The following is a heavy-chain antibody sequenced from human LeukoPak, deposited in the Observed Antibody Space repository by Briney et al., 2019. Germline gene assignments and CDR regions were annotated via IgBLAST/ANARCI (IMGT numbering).Heavy chain of an antibody. CDR3: ARFIIVGAKPYNWFDP. D-gene: IGHD1-26*01. CDR2: ISAYNGNT. J-gene: IGHJ5*02. CDR1: GYTFTSYG. Sequence: ASVKVSCKASGYTFTSYGISWVRQAPGQGLEWMGWISAYNGNTNYAQKLQGRVTITTDTSTSTAYMELRSLRSDDTAVYYCARFIIVGAKPYNWFDPWGQGTLVTVSS. V-gene: IGHV1-18*01.